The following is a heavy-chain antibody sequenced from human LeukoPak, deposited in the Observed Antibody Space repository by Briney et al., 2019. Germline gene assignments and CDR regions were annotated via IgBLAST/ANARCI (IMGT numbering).Heavy chain of an antibody. CDR1: GFDFSSNW. J-gene: IGHJ4*02. CDR3: ARLDYCGSERARGLVDY. Sequence: GGSLRLSCAASGFDFSSNWMHWVRHAPGQGLVWVSRIKGDGISTNYADSVKGRFTISRDIAKNTLYLQMNSLRAEDTAVYYCARLDYCGSERARGLVDYWGQGTLVTVSS. V-gene: IGHV3-74*01. D-gene: IGHD3-10*01. CDR2: IKGDGIST.